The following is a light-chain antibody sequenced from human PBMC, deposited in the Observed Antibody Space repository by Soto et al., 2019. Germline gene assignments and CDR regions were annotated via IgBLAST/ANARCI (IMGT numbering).Light chain of an antibody. CDR1: QSISSSH. CDR2: AAS. V-gene: IGKV3-20*01. CDR3: QPFGSSPT. J-gene: IGKJ1*01. Sequence: EIVLTQSPVTLSLSPGERATLSCRGSQSISSSHLAWYQQKPGQAPRLLTYAASSRATGIPDRFSGSGSGTDVTLTISRLEPEECALYCCQPFGSSPTFGQGTKVEIK.